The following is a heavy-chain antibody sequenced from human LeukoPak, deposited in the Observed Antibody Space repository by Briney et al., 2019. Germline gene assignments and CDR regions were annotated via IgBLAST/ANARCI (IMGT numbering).Heavy chain of an antibody. V-gene: IGHV1-2*02. D-gene: IGHD6-19*01. CDR3: ARDRSLYSSGWSGHDY. Sequence: ASVKVSCKASGYTFTGYYMHWVRQAPGQGLEWMGWINPNSGGTNYAQKFQGRVTMTRDTSISTAYMELSRLRSDDTAVYYCARDRSLYSSGWSGHDYWGQGTLVTVSS. J-gene: IGHJ4*02. CDR1: GYTFTGYY. CDR2: INPNSGGT.